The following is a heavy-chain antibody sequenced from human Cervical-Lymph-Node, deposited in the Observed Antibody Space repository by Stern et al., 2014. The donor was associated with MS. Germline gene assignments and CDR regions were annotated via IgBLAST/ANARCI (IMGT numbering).Heavy chain of an antibody. V-gene: IGHV5-51*01. J-gene: IGHJ4*02. Sequence: VQLVESGAELIRPGESLKISCKGSGFKFSIYWIAWVRQMPGKGLEWMGIIYPGATETKNCPSCQGKITMSADKSASTAHLQWSSLNASDTAMYFCARQTTSWASDVWGQGTLVTVSS. CDR2: IYPGATET. D-gene: IGHD1-14*01. CDR1: GFKFSIYW. CDR3: ARQTTSWASDV.